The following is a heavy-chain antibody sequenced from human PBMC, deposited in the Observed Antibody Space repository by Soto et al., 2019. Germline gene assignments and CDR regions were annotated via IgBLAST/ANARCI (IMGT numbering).Heavy chain of an antibody. CDR3: ARGPSIYYYYMDV. V-gene: IGHV3-64*01. J-gene: IGHJ6*03. CDR2: ISSNGGST. CDR1: GFTFSSYA. Sequence: GGSLRLSCAASGFTFSSYAMHWVRQAPGKGLEYVSAISSNGGSTYYANSVKGRFTISRDNSKNTLYLQMGSLRAEDMAVYYCARGPSIYYYYMDVWGKGTTVTVSS.